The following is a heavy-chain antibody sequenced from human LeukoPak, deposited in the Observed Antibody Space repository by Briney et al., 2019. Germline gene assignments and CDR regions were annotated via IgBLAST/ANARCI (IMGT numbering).Heavy chain of an antibody. CDR2: IGAYNGNT. J-gene: IGHJ4*02. CDR1: GYTFIRYG. Sequence: GASVKVSCQASGYTFIRYGVTWVRQAPGQGLEWMGWIGAYNGNTNYAQKLQGRVTMTTDTSTSTAYMELRSLRSDDTAVCYCARQGGLIKAYYFDYWGQGTLVTVSS. V-gene: IGHV1-18*01. CDR3: ARQGGLIKAYYFDY. D-gene: IGHD3-16*01.